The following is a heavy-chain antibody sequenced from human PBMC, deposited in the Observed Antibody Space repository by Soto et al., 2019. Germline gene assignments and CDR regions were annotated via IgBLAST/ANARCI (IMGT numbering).Heavy chain of an antibody. V-gene: IGHV3-30*18. J-gene: IGHJ4*02. Sequence: PGGSLRLSCAASGFTFSSYGMHWVRQAPGKGLEWVAVISYDGSNKYYADSVKGRFTISRDNSKNTLYLQMNSLRAEDTAVYYCAKSRSDWIQLWSFDYWGQGTLVTVSS. CDR3: AKSRSDWIQLWSFDY. CDR2: ISYDGSNK. CDR1: GFTFSSYG. D-gene: IGHD5-18*01.